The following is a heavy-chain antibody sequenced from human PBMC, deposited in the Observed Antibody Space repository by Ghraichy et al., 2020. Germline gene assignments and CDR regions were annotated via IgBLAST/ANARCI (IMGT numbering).Heavy chain of an antibody. J-gene: IGHJ2*01. CDR2: INPSAGYT. CDR3: ARPSRDYGGHWEGPMSNYCHFLL. Sequence: ASVKVSCKASGYTFTSYYMHWVRQAPGQGLEWMGVINPSAGYTKYAQKFQGRVTVTRDTSTSTVYLELSSLRPEDTAVYYCARPSRDYGGHWEGPMSNYCHFLLWGRGTQVTVSS. V-gene: IGHV1-46*03. CDR1: GYTFTSYY. D-gene: IGHD4-23*01.